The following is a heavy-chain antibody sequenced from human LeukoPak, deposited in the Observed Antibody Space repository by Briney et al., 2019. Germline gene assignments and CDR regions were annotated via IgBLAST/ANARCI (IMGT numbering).Heavy chain of an antibody. D-gene: IGHD3-3*01. J-gene: IGHJ4*02. V-gene: IGHV1-46*01. CDR2: INPSGGST. CDR3: ARGRAITIFGVGCFDY. Sequence: ASVKVSCKVSGYTLTELSMHWVRQAPGQGLEWMGIINPSGGSTSYAQKFQGRVTMTRDTSTSTVYMELSSLRSEDTAVYYCARGRAITIFGVGCFDYWGQGTLVTVSS. CDR1: GYTLTELS.